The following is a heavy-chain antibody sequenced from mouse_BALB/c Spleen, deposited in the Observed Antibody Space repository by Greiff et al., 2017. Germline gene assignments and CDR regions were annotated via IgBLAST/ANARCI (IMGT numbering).Heavy chain of an antibody. J-gene: IGHJ3*01. CDR3: ARGDYGSSSFAY. D-gene: IGHD1-1*01. CDR1: GFTFSSFG. CDR2: ISSGSSTI. V-gene: IGHV5-17*02. Sequence: EVQLVESGGGLVQPGGSRKLSCAASGFTFSSFGMHWVRQAPEKGLEWVAYISSGSSTIYYADTVKGRFTISRDNPKNTLFLQMTSLRSEDTAMYYCARGDYGSSSFAYWGQGTLVTVSA.